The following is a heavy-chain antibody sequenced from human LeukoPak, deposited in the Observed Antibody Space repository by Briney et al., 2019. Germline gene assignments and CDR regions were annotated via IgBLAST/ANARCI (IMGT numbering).Heavy chain of an antibody. CDR1: GFTFSDYY. V-gene: IGHV3-11*01. CDR2: ISSSGSTI. Sequence: GGSLRLSCAASGFTFSDYYMSWIRQAPGQGLEWDSYISSSGSTIYYADSVTGRFTISRDNAKNSLYLQMNSLRAEDTAVYYCATTTPRGYCSSTSCPYYFDYWGQGTLVTVSS. D-gene: IGHD2-2*01. CDR3: ATTTPRGYCSSTSCPYYFDY. J-gene: IGHJ4*02.